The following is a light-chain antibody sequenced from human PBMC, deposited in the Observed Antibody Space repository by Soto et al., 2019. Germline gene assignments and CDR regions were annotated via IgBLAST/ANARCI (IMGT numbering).Light chain of an antibody. CDR2: DAS. J-gene: IGKJ1*01. Sequence: DIQMTQSPSTLSASVGDRVTITCRASQTINSFLAWYQQTPGKAPKLLIYDASSLQSGVPSRFSGGGSGTELTLTISSLQPDDFATFHCQQYYRYPWTFGQGTKLEIK. V-gene: IGKV1-5*01. CDR1: QTINSF. CDR3: QQYYRYPWT.